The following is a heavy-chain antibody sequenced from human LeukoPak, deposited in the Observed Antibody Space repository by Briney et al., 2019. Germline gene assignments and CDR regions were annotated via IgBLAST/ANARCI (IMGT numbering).Heavy chain of an antibody. CDR3: AKVISSWIQPWSGRGENFDI. D-gene: IGHD5-18*01. CDR1: GFTFSSYA. Sequence: PGGSLRLSCAASGFTFSSYAMSWVRQAPGKGLEWVSAISGSGGSTYYADSVKGRFTISRDNSKNTLYLPMNSLRAEDTAVYYCAKVISSWIQPWSGRGENFDIWGQGTMVTVSS. V-gene: IGHV3-23*01. CDR2: ISGSGGST. J-gene: IGHJ3*02.